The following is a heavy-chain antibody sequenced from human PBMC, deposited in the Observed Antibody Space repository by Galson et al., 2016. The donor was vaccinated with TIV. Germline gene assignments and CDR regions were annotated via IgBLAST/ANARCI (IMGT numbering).Heavy chain of an antibody. CDR3: ARSAAFGTRNWYVFDS. V-gene: IGHV3-33*01. CDR1: GFSLNDYG. D-gene: IGHD6-13*01. J-gene: IGHJ4*02. Sequence: SLRLSCAVSGFSLNDYGTHWVRQAPGKGLEWVAVIGYDGITKYYADSVNGRFTISRDTSTNTLSLQMDSLTGEDTAMYYCARSAAFGTRNWYVFDSWGQGSMVTVSS. CDR2: IGYDGITK.